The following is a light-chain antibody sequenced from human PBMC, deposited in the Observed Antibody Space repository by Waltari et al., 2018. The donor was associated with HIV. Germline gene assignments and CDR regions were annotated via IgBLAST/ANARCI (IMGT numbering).Light chain of an antibody. CDR2: SIS. CDR1: ESVTTSH. V-gene: IGKV3-20*01. Sequence: EIVLTQSPGTLSLSPGERGTLSCRASESVTTSHLAWYQQKPGQAPRLLMYSISNRATGIPDRFSGSGSGADFSLSISRLEPEDSAVYYCQQYGLSPITFGQGTRLEIK. CDR3: QQYGLSPIT. J-gene: IGKJ5*01.